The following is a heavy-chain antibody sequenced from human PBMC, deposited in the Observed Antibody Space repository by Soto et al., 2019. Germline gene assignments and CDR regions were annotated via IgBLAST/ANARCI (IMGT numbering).Heavy chain of an antibody. CDR2: TNTDGTAT. J-gene: IGHJ6*02. CDR1: GFTFSAYW. V-gene: IGHV3-74*03. CDR3: TRGHYYGMDV. Sequence: GGSLRLSCAASGFTFSAYWMHWVRQAPGKGLVWVSRTNTDGTATTYADSVEGRFTISRDNAKNMLYLQMNSLRAEDTAVYYCTRGHYYGMDVWGQGTTVAVSS.